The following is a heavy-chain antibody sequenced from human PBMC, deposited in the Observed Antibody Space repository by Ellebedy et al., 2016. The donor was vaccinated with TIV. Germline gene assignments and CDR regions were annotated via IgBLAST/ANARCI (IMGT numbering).Heavy chain of an antibody. CDR3: ARGEVTLYYYGMDV. J-gene: IGHJ6*02. CDR2: IYYSGST. CDR1: GGSISSYY. Sequence: MPSETLSLTCTVSGGSISSYYWSLIRQPPGKGLEWIGSIYYSGSTNYNPSLKSRVTISVDTSKNQFSLKLSSVTAADTAVYYCARGEVTLYYYGMDVWGQGTTVTVSS. V-gene: IGHV4-59*01.